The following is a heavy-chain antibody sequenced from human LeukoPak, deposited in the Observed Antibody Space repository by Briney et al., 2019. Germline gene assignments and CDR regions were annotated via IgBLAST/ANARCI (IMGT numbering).Heavy chain of an antibody. D-gene: IGHD2-2*01. J-gene: IGHJ3*02. CDR1: GGTFCSYA. Sequence: ASVKVSCKASGGTFCSYAISWVRQAPGQGLEWMGGIIPIFGTANYAQKFQGRVTITTDESTSTAYMELSSLRSEDTAVYYCAREGAEGVVVVPAAIGGAFDIWGQGTMVTVSS. CDR2: IIPIFGTA. V-gene: IGHV1-69*05. CDR3: AREGAEGVVVVPAAIGGAFDI.